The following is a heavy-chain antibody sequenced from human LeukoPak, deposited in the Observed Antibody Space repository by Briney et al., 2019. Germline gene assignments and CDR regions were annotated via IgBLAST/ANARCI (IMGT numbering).Heavy chain of an antibody. D-gene: IGHD3-3*01. J-gene: IGHJ6*02. CDR1: GGSFSGYY. Sequence: PSETLSLTCAVYGGSFSGYYWSWIRQPPGKGLGWIGEINHSGSTNYNPSLKSRVTISVDTSKNQFSLKLSSVTAADTAVYYCARAGITIFGVAYYYYYYGMDVWGQGTTVTVSS. CDR3: ARAGITIFGVAYYYYYYGMDV. CDR2: INHSGST. V-gene: IGHV4-34*01.